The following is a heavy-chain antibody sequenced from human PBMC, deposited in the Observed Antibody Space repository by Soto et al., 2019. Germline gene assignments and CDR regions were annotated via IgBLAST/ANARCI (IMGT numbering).Heavy chain of an antibody. J-gene: IGHJ4*02. Sequence: EVQLVESGGGLVQPGGSLRLSCTASGFTFSSYTMNWVRQAPGKGLEWISHISSSDNIMYYADSVKGLFTISRDNAKNSLYLQMSRLTDEDTAVYFCARDGIYNYGSPFDYWGQGTLVTVSS. CDR1: GFTFSSYT. V-gene: IGHV3-48*02. CDR2: ISSSDNIM. D-gene: IGHD5-18*01. CDR3: ARDGIYNYGSPFDY.